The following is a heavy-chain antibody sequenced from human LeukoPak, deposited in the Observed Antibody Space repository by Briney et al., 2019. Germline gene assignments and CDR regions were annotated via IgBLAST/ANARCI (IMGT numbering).Heavy chain of an antibody. CDR3: ARVAYYYDNYGPSSDY. V-gene: IGHV1-3*01. J-gene: IGHJ4*02. CDR1: GYTFTSYA. CDR2: INAGNGNT. Sequence: GASVKVSCKASGYTFTSYAMHWVRQAPGQRLEWMGWINAGNGNTKYSQKFQGRVTITRDTSASTAYMELSSLRSEDTAVYYCARVAYYYDNYGPSSDYWGQGTLVTVSS. D-gene: IGHD3-22*01.